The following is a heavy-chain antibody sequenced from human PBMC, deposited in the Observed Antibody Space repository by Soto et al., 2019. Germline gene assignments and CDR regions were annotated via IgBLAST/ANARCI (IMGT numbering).Heavy chain of an antibody. CDR3: AKDRWGNDSYSHYYYGMDV. D-gene: IGHD1-1*01. J-gene: IGHJ6*02. Sequence: QVQLVESGGGVVQPGRSLRLSCAASGFTFSSYGMHWVRQAPGKGLEWVAVISYDGSNKYYADSVKGRFTISRDNSKNTLYLQMNSLRAEDTAVYYCAKDRWGNDSYSHYYYGMDVWGQGTTVTVSS. CDR1: GFTFSSYG. V-gene: IGHV3-30*18. CDR2: ISYDGSNK.